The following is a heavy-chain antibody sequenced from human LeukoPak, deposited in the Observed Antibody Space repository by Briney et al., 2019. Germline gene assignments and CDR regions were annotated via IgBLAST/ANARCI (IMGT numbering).Heavy chain of an antibody. D-gene: IGHD1-26*01. CDR1: GFTFSSYA. V-gene: IGHV3-30-3*01. CDR2: ISYDGSNK. CDR3: ARSGVVGALKDY. Sequence: GGSLRLSCAASGFTFSSYAMHWVRQAPGKGLDWVAVISYDGSNKYYEASVKGRFTISRDNSKNTLYLQMNSLRAEDTAVYYCARSGVVGALKDYWGQGTLVTVSS. J-gene: IGHJ4*02.